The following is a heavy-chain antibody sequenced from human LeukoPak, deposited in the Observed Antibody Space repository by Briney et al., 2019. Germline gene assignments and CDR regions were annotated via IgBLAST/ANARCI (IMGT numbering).Heavy chain of an antibody. D-gene: IGHD6-19*01. CDR1: GFTFSGFY. J-gene: IGHJ4*02. CDR3: ARDRGAVAATWFDY. Sequence: PGGSLRLSCAVSGFTFSGFYMSWIRQAPGKGLEWVSCIGSSSTYTNYADSVKGRFTISRDNAKNSLYLQMDGLRAEDTAVYYCARDRGAVAATWFDYWGQGTLVTVSS. CDR2: IGSSSTYT. V-gene: IGHV3-11*05.